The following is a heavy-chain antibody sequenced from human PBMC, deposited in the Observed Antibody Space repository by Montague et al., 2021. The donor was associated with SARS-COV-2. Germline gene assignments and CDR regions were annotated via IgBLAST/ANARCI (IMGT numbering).Heavy chain of an antibody. Sequence: SETLSLTCAVYGGSFSGYYWSWIRQPPGKGLEWIGEINHSGSTNYNPSLKSRVTILVDTSKNQFSLKLSSVTAADTAVYYCAREVGRGYSGYEGEYWGQGTLVTVSS. J-gene: IGHJ4*02. D-gene: IGHD5-12*01. CDR1: GGSFSGYY. CDR3: AREVGRGYSGYEGEY. V-gene: IGHV4-34*01. CDR2: INHSGST.